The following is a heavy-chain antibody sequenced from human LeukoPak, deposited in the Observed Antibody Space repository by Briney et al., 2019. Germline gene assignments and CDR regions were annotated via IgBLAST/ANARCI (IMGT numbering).Heavy chain of an antibody. CDR1: GYTFTGYY. V-gene: IGHV1-2*02. D-gene: IGHD7-27*01. Sequence: GASVKVSCKASGYTFTGYYMHWVRQAPGQGLEWMGWINPNSGGTNYAQKFQGRVTMTRDTSISTAYMELSRLRSDGTAVYYCARDPGDMGYFDYWGQGTLVTVSS. CDR3: ARDPGDMGYFDY. CDR2: INPNSGGT. J-gene: IGHJ4*02.